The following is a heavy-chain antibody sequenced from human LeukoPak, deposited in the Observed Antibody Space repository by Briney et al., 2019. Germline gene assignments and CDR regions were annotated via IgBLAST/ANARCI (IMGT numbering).Heavy chain of an antibody. D-gene: IGHD6-19*01. CDR1: GGSISSYY. J-gene: IGHJ4*02. CDR2: IYYSGST. CDR3: ARHRSSGWHYFDY. V-gene: IGHV4-59*08. Sequence: SETLSLTCTVSGGSISSYYRSWIRQPPGKGLEWIGYIYYSGSTNYNPSLKSRVTISVDTSKNQFSLKLSSVTAADTAVYYCARHRSSGWHYFDYWGQGTLVTVSS.